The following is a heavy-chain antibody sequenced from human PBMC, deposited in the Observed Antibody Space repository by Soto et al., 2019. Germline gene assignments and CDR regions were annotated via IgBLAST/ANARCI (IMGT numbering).Heavy chain of an antibody. Sequence: SLRLSCAASGFTFSSYWMHWVRQAPGKGLVWVSRINSDGSSTSYADSVKGRFTISRDNAKNTLYLQMSSLRAEDTAVYYCAKSGSNYVWFDPWGQGTLVTVSS. CDR1: GFTFSSYW. V-gene: IGHV3-74*01. J-gene: IGHJ5*02. CDR2: INSDGSST. D-gene: IGHD4-4*01. CDR3: AKSGSNYVWFDP.